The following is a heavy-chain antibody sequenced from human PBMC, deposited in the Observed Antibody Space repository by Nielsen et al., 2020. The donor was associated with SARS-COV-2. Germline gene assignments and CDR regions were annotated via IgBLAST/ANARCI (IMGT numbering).Heavy chain of an antibody. CDR2: ISWNSGSI. J-gene: IGHJ4*02. CDR3: AKVNYDFWSGPFDY. CDR1: GFTFSNAW. Sequence: SLKISCAASGFTFSNAWMSWVRHPPGKGLEWVSGISWNSGSIGYADPVKGRFTISRDNAKNSLYLQMNSLRAEDTALYYCAKVNYDFWSGPFDYWGQGTLVTVSS. V-gene: IGHV3-9*01. D-gene: IGHD3-3*01.